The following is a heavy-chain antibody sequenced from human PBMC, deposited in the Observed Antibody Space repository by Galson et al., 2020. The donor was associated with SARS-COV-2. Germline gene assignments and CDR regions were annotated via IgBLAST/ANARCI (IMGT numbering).Heavy chain of an antibody. J-gene: IGHJ3*02. CDR3: AKGLQWLVWYNAFDI. D-gene: IGHD6-19*01. CDR2: ISWNSGSI. Sequence: GGSLRLSCAASGFTFDDYAMHWVRQAPGKGLEWVSGISWNSGSIGYADSVKGRFTISRDNAKNSLYLQMNSLRAEDTALYYCAKGLQWLVWYNAFDIWGQGTMVTVSS. V-gene: IGHV3-9*01. CDR1: GFTFDDYA.